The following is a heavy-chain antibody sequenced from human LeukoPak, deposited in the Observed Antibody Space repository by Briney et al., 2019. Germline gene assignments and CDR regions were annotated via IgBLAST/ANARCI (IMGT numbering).Heavy chain of an antibody. CDR1: GFSLSTSGVG. V-gene: IGHV2-5*02. D-gene: IGHD3-10*01. J-gene: IGHJ3*01. CDR2: IFWDDDK. Sequence: SGPTLVNPTQTLTLTCTFSGFSLSTSGVGVGWIRQPPGEALEWLAPIFWDDDKRYSPSLKSRLTITKDTSRNQVVLTMTNIDPVDTATYYCAHTGYYYGSGSPFDVWGQGTMVTVSS. CDR3: AHTGYYYGSGSPFDV.